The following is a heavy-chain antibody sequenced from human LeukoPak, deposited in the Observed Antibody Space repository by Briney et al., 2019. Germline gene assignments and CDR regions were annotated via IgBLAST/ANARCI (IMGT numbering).Heavy chain of an antibody. CDR3: AKGIPLYCSSTSCYTEGAFDI. J-gene: IGHJ3*02. CDR1: GFTFSSYG. Sequence: QPGGSLRLSCAASGFTFSSYGMHWVRQAPGKGLEWVAVISYDGSNKYYADSVKGRFTISRDNSKNTLYLQMSSLRAEDTAVYYCAKGIPLYCSSTSCYTEGAFDIWGQGTMVTVSS. V-gene: IGHV3-30*18. CDR2: ISYDGSNK. D-gene: IGHD2-2*02.